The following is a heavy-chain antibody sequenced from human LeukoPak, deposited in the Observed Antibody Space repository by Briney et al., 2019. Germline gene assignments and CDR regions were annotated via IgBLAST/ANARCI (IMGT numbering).Heavy chain of an antibody. V-gene: IGHV1-46*01. CDR1: GYTFTRYY. CDR2: INPSGGST. Sequence: GASVKVSCKASGYTFTRYYMHWVRQAPGQGLEWMGIINPSGGSTSYAQKFQGRVTMTRDMSTSTVYMELSSLRSEDTAVYYCARGGTMVRGVIITRTSPANWFDPWGQGTLVTVSS. J-gene: IGHJ5*02. CDR3: ARGGTMVRGVIITRTSPANWFDP. D-gene: IGHD3-10*01.